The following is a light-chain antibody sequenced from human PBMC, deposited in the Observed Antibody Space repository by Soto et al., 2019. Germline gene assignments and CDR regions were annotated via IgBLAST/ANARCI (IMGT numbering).Light chain of an antibody. V-gene: IGLV4-69*01. CDR1: SGHSSYA. J-gene: IGLJ3*02. CDR3: QTWGTARV. CDR2: VNSDGCH. Sequence: QLVLTQSPSASASLGASVKLTCTLSSGHSSYAIAWHQQQPEKGPRYLMKVNSDGCHSKGDGIPDRFSGSSSGAERYLTISSLQSEDEGDYYCQTWGTARVFGGGTKLTVL.